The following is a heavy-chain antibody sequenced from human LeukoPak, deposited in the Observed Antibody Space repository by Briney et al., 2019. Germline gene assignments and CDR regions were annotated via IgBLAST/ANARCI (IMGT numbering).Heavy chain of an antibody. Sequence: PGGSLRLSCAASGFTFSSCAMSWVRQAPGKGLEWVSAISGSGGSTYYADSVKGRFTISRDNSKNTLYLQMNSLRAEDTAVYYCARTDISGWSRPLDCWGQGTLVTVSS. J-gene: IGHJ4*02. CDR1: GFTFSSCA. V-gene: IGHV3-23*01. D-gene: IGHD6-19*01. CDR2: ISGSGGST. CDR3: ARTDISGWSRPLDC.